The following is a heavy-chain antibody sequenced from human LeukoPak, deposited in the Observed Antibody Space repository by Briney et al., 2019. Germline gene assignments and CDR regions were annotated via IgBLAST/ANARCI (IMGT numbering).Heavy chain of an antibody. V-gene: IGHV3-53*01. CDR1: GFTFSSYA. CDR3: ARGSSRAFDY. D-gene: IGHD2-2*01. CDR2: IYSGGTT. J-gene: IGHJ4*02. Sequence: GGSLRLSCAASGFTFSSYAMTWVRQAPGKGLEWVSAIYSGGTTNHADSVKGRFTVSRDNSKNTLYLQMNSLRAEDTAVYFCARGSSRAFDYWGQGTLVTVSS.